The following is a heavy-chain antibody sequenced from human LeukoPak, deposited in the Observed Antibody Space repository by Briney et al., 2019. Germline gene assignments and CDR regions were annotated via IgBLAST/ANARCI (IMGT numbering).Heavy chain of an antibody. D-gene: IGHD3-22*01. Sequence: PSETLSLTCAVYGGSFSGYYWSWIRQPPGKGLEWIGEINHSGSTNYNPSLKSRVTISVDTSKNQFPLKLSSVTAADTAVYYWARGINYYDSSGYYYGSRLKNWFDPWGQGTLVTVSS. CDR3: ARGINYYDSSGYYYGSRLKNWFDP. CDR1: GGSFSGYY. J-gene: IGHJ5*02. CDR2: INHSGST. V-gene: IGHV4-34*01.